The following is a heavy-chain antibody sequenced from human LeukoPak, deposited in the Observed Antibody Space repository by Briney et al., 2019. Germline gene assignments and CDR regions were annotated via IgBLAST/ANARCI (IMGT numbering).Heavy chain of an antibody. CDR1: GFTFSSYW. D-gene: IGHD2-8*02. CDR2: IRYDGSDK. Sequence: GGSLRLSCAASGFTFSSYWTSWVRQAPGKGLEWVAFIRYDGSDKYYADSVKGRFTISRDNSKNTLYLQMNSLRAEDTAIYYCATYRQVLLPFESWGQGTLVTVSS. J-gene: IGHJ4*02. CDR3: ATYRQVLLPFES. V-gene: IGHV3-30*02.